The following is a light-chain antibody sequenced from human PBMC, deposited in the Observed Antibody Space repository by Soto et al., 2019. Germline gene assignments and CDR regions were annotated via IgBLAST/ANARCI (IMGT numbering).Light chain of an antibody. Sequence: QSALTQPRSVSGSPGQSVTISCTGTSSDVGGYNFVSWYQQHPGKAPKLMIYDVSKWPSGVPDRFSGSKSGNTASLTISGLQAEDEADYYCSSYTSSSTLEGVFGTGTKVTVL. CDR3: SSYTSSSTLEGV. CDR2: DVS. J-gene: IGLJ1*01. CDR1: SSDVGGYNF. V-gene: IGLV2-11*01.